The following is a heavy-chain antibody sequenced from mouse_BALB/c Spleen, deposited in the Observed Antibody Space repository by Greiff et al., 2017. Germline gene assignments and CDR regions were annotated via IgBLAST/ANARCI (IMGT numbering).Heavy chain of an antibody. CDR3: ARYYGSFDY. CDR2: ISSGSSTI. V-gene: IGHV5-17*02. J-gene: IGHJ2*01. CDR1: GFTFSSFG. D-gene: IGHD1-1*01. Sequence: EVQLVESGGGLVQPGGSRKLSCAASGFTFSSFGMHWVRQAPEKGLEWVAYISSGSSTIYYADTVKGRFTISRDNPKNTLFLQMTSLRSEDTAMYYCARYYGSFDYWGQGTTLTVSS.